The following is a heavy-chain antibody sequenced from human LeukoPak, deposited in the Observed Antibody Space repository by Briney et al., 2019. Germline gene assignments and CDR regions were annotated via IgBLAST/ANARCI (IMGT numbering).Heavy chain of an antibody. D-gene: IGHD6-13*01. Sequence: GGSLRLSCAASGFTFSDYYMSWIRQAPGKGLEWVSYISSSGSTIYYAGSVKGRFTISRDTSKNTLYLQVNSLRAEDTAVYYCARTYSNSYYSSFDYWGQGTLLTVSS. J-gene: IGHJ4*02. CDR1: GFTFSDYY. CDR2: ISSSGSTI. V-gene: IGHV3-11*01. CDR3: ARTYSNSYYSSFDY.